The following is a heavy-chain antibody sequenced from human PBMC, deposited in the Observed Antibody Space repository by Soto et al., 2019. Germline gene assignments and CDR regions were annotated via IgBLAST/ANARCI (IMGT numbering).Heavy chain of an antibody. Sequence: EVQLVESGGGLVQPGRSLRLSCAASGFTFDDYAMHWVRQAPGKGLEWVSGISWNSGSIGYADSVKGRFTISRDNAKNSLYLQMNSLRAEDTALYYCAKDIGDCTNCVCYTFDYWGQGTLVTVSS. CDR3: AKDIGDCTNCVCYTFDY. J-gene: IGHJ4*02. D-gene: IGHD2-8*01. V-gene: IGHV3-9*01. CDR1: GFTFDDYA. CDR2: ISWNSGSI.